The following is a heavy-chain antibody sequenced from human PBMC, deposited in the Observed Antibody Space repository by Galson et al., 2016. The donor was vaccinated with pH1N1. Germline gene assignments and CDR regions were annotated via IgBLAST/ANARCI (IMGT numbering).Heavy chain of an antibody. D-gene: IGHD5-24*01. CDR1: GGSFSNYQ. Sequence: TLSLTCAVFGGSFSNYQWTWLRQSPGKGLEWIGETSHTGSTNYNPSLWSRLTISIDTSKSQFSLSLRSVSAADTGIYYCARRGRWQQMGFWGQGTPVSVSS. J-gene: IGHJ4*02. CDR3: ARRGRWQQMGF. CDR2: TSHTGST. V-gene: IGHV4-34*01.